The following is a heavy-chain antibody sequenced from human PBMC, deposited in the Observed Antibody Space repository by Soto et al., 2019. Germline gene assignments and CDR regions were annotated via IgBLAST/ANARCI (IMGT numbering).Heavy chain of an antibody. Sequence: GGSLRLSCAASGFTFDDYAMHWVRQAPGKGLEWVSGISWNSGSIGYADSVKGRFTISRDNAKNSLYLQMNSLRAEDTALYYCAKDIQQQRDYYYYMDVWGKGTTVTVSS. V-gene: IGHV3-9*01. CDR1: GFTFDDYA. J-gene: IGHJ6*03. D-gene: IGHD6-25*01. CDR2: ISWNSGSI. CDR3: AKDIQQQRDYYYYMDV.